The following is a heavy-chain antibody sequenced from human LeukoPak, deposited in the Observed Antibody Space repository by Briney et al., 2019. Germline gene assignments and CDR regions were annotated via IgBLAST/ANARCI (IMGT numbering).Heavy chain of an antibody. V-gene: IGHV4-30-4*08. J-gene: IGHJ3*02. CDR1: GGSISSGDYY. CDR3: ARDSATVVTDDAFDI. CDR2: IYYSRST. D-gene: IGHD4-23*01. Sequence: SQTLSLTCTVSGGSISSGDYYWSWIRQPPGKGLEWIGYIYYSRSTYYNPSLKSRVTISVDTSKNQFSLKLSSVTAADTAVYYCARDSATVVTDDAFDIWGQGTMVTVSS.